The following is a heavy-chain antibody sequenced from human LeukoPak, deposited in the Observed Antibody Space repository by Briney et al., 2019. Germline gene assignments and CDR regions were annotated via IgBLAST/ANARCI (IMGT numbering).Heavy chain of an antibody. CDR1: GGSISSSSYY. Sequence: SETLSLTCTVSGGSISSSSYYWGWIRQPPGKGVEWIGSIYYSGSTYYNPSLKSRVTISVDTSKNQFSLKLSSVTAADTAVYYCARQGTLVYDSSGYYSPSFDYWGQGTLVTVSS. J-gene: IGHJ4*02. D-gene: IGHD3-22*01. V-gene: IGHV4-39*01. CDR2: IYYSGST. CDR3: ARQGTLVYDSSGYYSPSFDY.